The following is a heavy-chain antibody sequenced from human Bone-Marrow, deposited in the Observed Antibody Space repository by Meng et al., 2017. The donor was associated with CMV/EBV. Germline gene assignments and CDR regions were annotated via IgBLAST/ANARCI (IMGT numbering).Heavy chain of an antibody. Sequence: SGFTFSSYAMHWVRQAPGKGLEWVAVISYDGSNKYYADSVKGRFTISRDNSKNTLYLQMNSLRAEDTAVYYCARDRGITGRYGMDVWGQGTTVTVSS. CDR2: ISYDGSNK. V-gene: IGHV3-30*04. CDR1: GFTFSSYA. CDR3: ARDRGITGRYGMDV. D-gene: IGHD1-20*01. J-gene: IGHJ6*02.